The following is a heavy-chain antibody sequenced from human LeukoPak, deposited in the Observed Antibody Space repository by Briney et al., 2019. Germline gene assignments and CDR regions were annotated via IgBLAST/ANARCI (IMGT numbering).Heavy chain of an antibody. CDR1: GGSISSGGFS. V-gene: IGHV4-30-2*01. J-gene: IGHJ6*02. Sequence: SETLSLTCGVSGGSISSGGFSWSWIRQPPGKGLEWIGYIYHSGSTYYKPSLKSRVTISIDRSKNYSSLNLSSVTAADTAVYYCARVTTMLDYGMDVWGQGTTVTVSS. CDR2: IYHSGST. D-gene: IGHD3-10*02. CDR3: ARVTTMLDYGMDV.